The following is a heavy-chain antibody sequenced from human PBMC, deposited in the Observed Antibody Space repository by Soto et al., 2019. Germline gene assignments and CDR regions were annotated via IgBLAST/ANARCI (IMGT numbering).Heavy chain of an antibody. J-gene: IGHJ4*02. V-gene: IGHV4-4*02. D-gene: IGHD5-18*01. CDR3: ATRDTGRVY. Sequence: QVQLQESGPGLVKPSGTLSLTCAVSGVSIGSHDWWTWVRQPPGKGLEWIGESHQSGNTNYNSSPETRVTISLDKSKTHFSLQLSSVTVADTAVYYCATRDTGRVYWGQGTLVTVSS. CDR1: GVSIGSHDW. CDR2: SHQSGNT.